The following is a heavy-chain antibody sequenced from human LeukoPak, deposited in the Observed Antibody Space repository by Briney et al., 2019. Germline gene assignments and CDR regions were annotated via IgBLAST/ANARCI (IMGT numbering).Heavy chain of an antibody. CDR3: ARSGYSYGKRYYFDY. D-gene: IGHD5-18*01. V-gene: IGHV4-61*02. CDR2: IYTSGST. CDR1: GGSISSGSYY. Sequence: PSQTLSLTCTVSGGSISSGSYYWSWIRQPAGKGLEWIGRIYTSGSTNYNPSLKSRVTISVDTSKNQFSLKLSSVTAADTAVYYCARSGYSYGKRYYFDYWGQGTLVTVSS. J-gene: IGHJ4*02.